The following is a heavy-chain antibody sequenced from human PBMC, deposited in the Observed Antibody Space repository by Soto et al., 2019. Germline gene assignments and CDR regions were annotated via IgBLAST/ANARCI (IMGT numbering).Heavy chain of an antibody. V-gene: IGHV4-59*08. CDR3: ARSSSGWFDSAFDI. CDR1: GGSISSYY. Sequence: QVQLQESGPGLVKPSETLSLTCTVSGGSISSYYWSWIRQPPGKVLEWIGYIYYSGSTNYNPSLKRRVTISVDTSKNQFPLKRSSVTAADTAVYYCARSSSGWFDSAFDIWGQGTMVTVSS. J-gene: IGHJ3*02. D-gene: IGHD6-19*01. CDR2: IYYSGST.